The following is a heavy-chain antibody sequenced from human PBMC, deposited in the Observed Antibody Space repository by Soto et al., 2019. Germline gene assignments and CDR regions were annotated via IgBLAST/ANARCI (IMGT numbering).Heavy chain of an antibody. J-gene: IGHJ5*02. CDR3: ARVTYGSGSYWVDP. D-gene: IGHD3-10*01. CDR1: GFTFSSYG. Sequence: QVQLVESGGGVVQPGRSLRLSCAESGFTFSSYGMHWVRQAPGKGLEWVAVIWYDGSNKYYADSVKGRFTISRDNSKNTLYLQMNSLRAEDTAVYYCARVTYGSGSYWVDPWGQGTLVTVSS. V-gene: IGHV3-33*01. CDR2: IWYDGSNK.